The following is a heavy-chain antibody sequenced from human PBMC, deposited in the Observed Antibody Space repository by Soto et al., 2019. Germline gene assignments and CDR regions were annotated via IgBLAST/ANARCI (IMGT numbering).Heavy chain of an antibody. Sequence: ASVKVSCKASGYTFTSYAMHWVRQAPGQRLEWMGWINAGNGNTKYSQKFQGRVTITRDTSASTAYMELSSLRSEDTAVYYCARFPKSYYDILVKDMDAWGQGTPVTV. V-gene: IGHV1-3*01. D-gene: IGHD3-9*01. CDR3: ARFPKSYYDILVKDMDA. CDR2: INAGNGNT. CDR1: GYTFTSYA. J-gene: IGHJ6*02.